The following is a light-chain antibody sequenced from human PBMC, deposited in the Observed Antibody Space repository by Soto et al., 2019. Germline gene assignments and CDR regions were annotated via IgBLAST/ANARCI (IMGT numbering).Light chain of an antibody. CDR1: SSDVGGYNY. CDR3: SSYTSSSNVV. CDR2: DVS. Sequence: QSVLTQPASVSGSPGQSITISCTGTSSDVGGYNYVSWYQQHPVKAPKLMIYDVSNLPSGVSNRFSGSKSGNTASLTISGLQAEDEADYYCSSYTSSSNVVFGGVTNLTVL. J-gene: IGLJ2*01. V-gene: IGLV2-14*01.